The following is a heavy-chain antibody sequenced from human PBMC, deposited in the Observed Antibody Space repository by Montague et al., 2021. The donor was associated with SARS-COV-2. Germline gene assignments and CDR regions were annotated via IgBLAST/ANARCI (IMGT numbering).Heavy chain of an antibody. CDR1: GGSISSYY. D-gene: IGHD3-3*01. J-gene: IGHJ3*02. Sequence: SETLSLTCTVSGGSISSYYWSWIRQPPGKGLEWIGYIYYSGSTNYNPSLKSRVTISVDTSKNQFSLKLSSVTAADTAVYYCARVPRSYDFWSGFYDAFDIWGQGTMVTASS. CDR2: IYYSGST. CDR3: ARVPRSYDFWSGFYDAFDI. V-gene: IGHV4-59*01.